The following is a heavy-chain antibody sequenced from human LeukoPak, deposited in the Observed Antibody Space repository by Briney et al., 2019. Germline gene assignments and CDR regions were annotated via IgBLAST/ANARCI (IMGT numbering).Heavy chain of an antibody. D-gene: IGHD3-16*01. Sequence: GGSLRLSCAASGFTFSSNYMSWVRQAPGKGLEWVSFIYSDNTHNSYAVKGRFTISRDSSNNTQYLQMNSLRAEDTAVYYCARRAGAYAHPYDYWGQGTLVTVSS. V-gene: IGHV3-53*01. J-gene: IGHJ4*02. CDR2: IYSDNT. CDR3: ARRAGAYAHPYDY. CDR1: GFTFSSNY.